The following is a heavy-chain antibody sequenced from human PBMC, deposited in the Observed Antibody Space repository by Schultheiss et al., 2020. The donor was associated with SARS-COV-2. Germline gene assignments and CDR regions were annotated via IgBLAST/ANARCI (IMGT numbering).Heavy chain of an antibody. J-gene: IGHJ4*02. CDR3: AREGLIAAHRAARGDY. V-gene: IGHV4-39*07. D-gene: IGHD6-13*01. Sequence: SQTLSLTCTVSGGSISSSSYYWGWIRQPPGKGLEWIGSIYYSGSTYYNPSLKSRVTISVDTSKNQFSLKLSSVTAADTAVYYCAREGLIAAHRAARGDYWGQGTLVTVSS. CDR1: GGSISSSSYY. CDR2: IYYSGST.